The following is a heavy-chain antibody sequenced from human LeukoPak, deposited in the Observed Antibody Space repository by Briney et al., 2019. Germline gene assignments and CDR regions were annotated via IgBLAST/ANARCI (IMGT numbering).Heavy chain of an antibody. CDR3: ARGLSYSSGWVTNWFDP. Sequence: SETLSLTCAVYGGSFSGYYWSWIRQPPGKGLEWIGEINHSGSTNYNPSLKSRVTISLDTSKNQSSLKLSSVTAADTAVYYCARGLSYSSGWVTNWFDPWGQGTLVTVSS. V-gene: IGHV4-34*01. CDR2: INHSGST. D-gene: IGHD6-19*01. CDR1: GGSFSGYY. J-gene: IGHJ5*02.